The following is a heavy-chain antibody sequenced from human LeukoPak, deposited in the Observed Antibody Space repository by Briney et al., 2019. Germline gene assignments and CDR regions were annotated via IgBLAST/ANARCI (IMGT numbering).Heavy chain of an antibody. Sequence: ASVKISCKVSGYTFTDYYMHWVQQAPGKGLEWMGFVDPEDGETIYAEKFQGRVTITADTSTDTAYMELSSLRSEDTAVYYCATVIAARHFDYWGQGTLVTVSS. J-gene: IGHJ4*02. D-gene: IGHD6-6*01. CDR3: ATVIAARHFDY. CDR2: VDPEDGET. V-gene: IGHV1-69-2*01. CDR1: GYTFTDYY.